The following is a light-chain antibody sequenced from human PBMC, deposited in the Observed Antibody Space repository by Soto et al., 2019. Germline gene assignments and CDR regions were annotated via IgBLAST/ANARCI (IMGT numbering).Light chain of an antibody. Sequence: QSALTQPASVSGSPGQSITISCTGTSSDVGSYNLVSWYQQHPGKAPKLMIYEVSKRPSGVSNRFSGSKSGKTASLTISGLQAEDEADYYCCSYAGSSFYVFGTGTKVTVL. CDR3: CSYAGSSFYV. CDR2: EVS. CDR1: SSDVGSYNL. J-gene: IGLJ1*01. V-gene: IGLV2-23*02.